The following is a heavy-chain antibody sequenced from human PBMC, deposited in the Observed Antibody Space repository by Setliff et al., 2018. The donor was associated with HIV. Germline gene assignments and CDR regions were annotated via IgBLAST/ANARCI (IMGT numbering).Heavy chain of an antibody. Sequence: SETLSLTCAVYGGSFSGYYWSWIRQPAGKGLEWIGEINHSGSTNYNPSLKSRVTISVDTSKNQFSLRLSSVTAADTAVYYCARSVRSRFLEWLRREYYYYYMDVWGKGTTVTVSS. V-gene: IGHV4-34*01. J-gene: IGHJ6*03. CDR3: ARSVRSRFLEWLRREYYYYYMDV. CDR2: INHSGST. D-gene: IGHD3-3*01. CDR1: GGSFSGYY.